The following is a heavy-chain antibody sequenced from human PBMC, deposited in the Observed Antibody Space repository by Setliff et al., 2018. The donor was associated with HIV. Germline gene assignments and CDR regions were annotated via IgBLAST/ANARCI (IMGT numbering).Heavy chain of an antibody. Sequence: SETLSLTCAVYGGSFSGYYWNWIRQPPGEGLEWVGEINLIGRTNYNPSLKSRVTISLDTSKNQFSLKLSSVTAADTAVYYCARGRHCMDGRCYPHYYYYHYMDVWARGTTVTV. V-gene: IGHV4-34*01. CDR1: GGSFSGYY. CDR2: INLIGRT. D-gene: IGHD2-15*01. J-gene: IGHJ6*03. CDR3: ARGRHCMDGRCYPHYYYYHYMDV.